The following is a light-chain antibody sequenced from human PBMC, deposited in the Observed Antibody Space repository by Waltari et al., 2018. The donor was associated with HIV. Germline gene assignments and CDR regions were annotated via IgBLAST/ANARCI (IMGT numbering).Light chain of an antibody. CDR3: LLSYNGDRLYV. J-gene: IGLJ1*01. CDR2: ETS. CDR1: TGAVTSGHY. Sequence: QAVVTQEPSLTVSPGGTVTLTCGSSTGAVTSGHYPYWRQQKPGQAPTTLIYETSNKDSWTPARFSGSLLGGKAALTLSGAQPEDEAEYYCLLSYNGDRLYVFGTGTKVTVL. V-gene: IGLV7-46*01.